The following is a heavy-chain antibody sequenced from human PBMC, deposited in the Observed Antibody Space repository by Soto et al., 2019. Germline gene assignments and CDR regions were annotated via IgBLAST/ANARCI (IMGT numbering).Heavy chain of an antibody. CDR3: ARGDCTGAYCYSWPFNYGVDV. J-gene: IGHJ6*02. V-gene: IGHV3-33*08. CDR2: IGYDGSNT. CDR1: GFTFNTYG. D-gene: IGHD2-15*01. Sequence: QVQLVESGGGVVQPGGSLRLSCTTSGFTFNTYGMYWVRQAPGKGLEWVAIIGYDGSNTYYGDSVKGRFTISRDNSKNTQYLQMNILRAEDTALDYCARGDCTGAYCYSWPFNYGVDVWGQGTTVTVSS.